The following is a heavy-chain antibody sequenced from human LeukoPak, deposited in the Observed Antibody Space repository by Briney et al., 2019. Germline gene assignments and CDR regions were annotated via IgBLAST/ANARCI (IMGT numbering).Heavy chain of an antibody. Sequence: ASVKVSCKASGYTFTSYYMHWVRQAPGQGLEWMGWINPHSGGTNSEQNFQGRVTMTRDTSTSTVYMELSSLRSEDTAVYYCARALLEIIAAAGIGYWGQGTLVTVSS. J-gene: IGHJ4*02. D-gene: IGHD6-13*01. V-gene: IGHV1-2*02. CDR1: GYTFTSYY. CDR3: ARALLEIIAAAGIGY. CDR2: INPHSGGT.